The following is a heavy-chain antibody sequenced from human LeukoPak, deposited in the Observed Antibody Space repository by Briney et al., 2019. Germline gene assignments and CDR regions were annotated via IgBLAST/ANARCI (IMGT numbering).Heavy chain of an antibody. J-gene: IGHJ4*02. CDR1: GFTFSSYN. Sequence: TGGSLRLSCAGSGFTFSSYNMKWVRQAPGKGREWVSYISRSSDTIYYADSVKGRFTISRDNAKNSLYLQMNNLRDEDTAVYYCASVFGVTRIDQWGQGTLVTVSS. V-gene: IGHV3-48*02. CDR2: ISRSSDTI. D-gene: IGHD3-3*01. CDR3: ASVFGVTRIDQ.